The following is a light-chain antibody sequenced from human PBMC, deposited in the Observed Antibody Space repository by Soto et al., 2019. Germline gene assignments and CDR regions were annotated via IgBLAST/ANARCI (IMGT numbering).Light chain of an antibody. CDR2: GAS. CDR1: QSVRSN. Sequence: EIVMTQSPATLSVSPGDRATLFCRASQSVRSNFLAWYQQKPGQAPRLLIYGASTRATGVPARFSGSGSGTEFTLTISSLPSEDFAVYYCQQYSAWPLTFGGGTKVEIK. J-gene: IGKJ4*01. V-gene: IGKV3-15*01. CDR3: QQYSAWPLT.